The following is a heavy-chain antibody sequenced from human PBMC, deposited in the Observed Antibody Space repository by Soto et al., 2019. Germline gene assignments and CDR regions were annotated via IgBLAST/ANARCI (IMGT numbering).Heavy chain of an antibody. Sequence: QVQLQESGPGLVKPSETLSLTCTVSGGSVNSGAYSWTWIRQPPGKGLEWIGSIYYTGSTNYNPSLKSRVTISLDTPKNQFSLNLNSVTAADTALYYCARARLTFAYGMDVWGQGTTVTVPS. CDR1: GGSVNSGAYS. D-gene: IGHD3-16*01. CDR3: ARARLTFAYGMDV. V-gene: IGHV4-61*08. CDR2: IYYTGST. J-gene: IGHJ6*02.